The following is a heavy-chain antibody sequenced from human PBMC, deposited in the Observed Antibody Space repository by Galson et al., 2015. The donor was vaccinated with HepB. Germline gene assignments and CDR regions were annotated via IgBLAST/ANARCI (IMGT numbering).Heavy chain of an antibody. Sequence: SVKVSCKASGGTFSSYAISWVRQAPGQGLEWMGGIIPIFGTANYAQKFQGRVTITADESTSTAYMELSSLRSEDTAVYYCAREGPLDYDILPTSAYYYYMDVWGKGTTVTVSS. V-gene: IGHV1-69*13. J-gene: IGHJ6*03. D-gene: IGHD3-9*01. CDR1: GGTFSSYA. CDR2: IIPIFGTA. CDR3: AREGPLDYDILPTSAYYYYMDV.